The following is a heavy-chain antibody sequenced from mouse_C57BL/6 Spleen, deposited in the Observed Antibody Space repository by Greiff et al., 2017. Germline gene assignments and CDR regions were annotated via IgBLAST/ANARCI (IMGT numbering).Heavy chain of an antibody. J-gene: IGHJ3*01. CDR1: GFNITDDY. CDR2: IDPENGDT. CDR3: TVYYSNCEVFAY. Sequence: VQLQQSGAELVRPGASVKLSCTASGFNITDDYMHWVKQRPEQGLEWIGWIDPENGDTEYASKFQGKATITADTSSNTAYLQLSCLTSEDTAFYYCTVYYSNCEVFAYWGQGTLRSVSA. D-gene: IGHD2-5*01. V-gene: IGHV14-4*01.